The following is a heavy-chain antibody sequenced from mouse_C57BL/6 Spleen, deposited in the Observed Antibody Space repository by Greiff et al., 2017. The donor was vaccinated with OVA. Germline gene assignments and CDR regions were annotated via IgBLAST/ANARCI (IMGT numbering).Heavy chain of an antibody. CDR2: IHPSDSDT. J-gene: IGHJ1*03. CDR1: GYTFTSYW. Sequence: QVQLKQPGAELVKPGASVKVSCKASGYTFTSYWMHWVKQRPGQGLEWIGRIHPSDSDTNYTQKFKGKATLTVDKSSSTAYMQRSSLTSEDSAVYYCAMDIYYYGSWYFDVWGTGTTVTVSS. D-gene: IGHD1-1*01. V-gene: IGHV1-74*01. CDR3: AMDIYYYGSWYFDV.